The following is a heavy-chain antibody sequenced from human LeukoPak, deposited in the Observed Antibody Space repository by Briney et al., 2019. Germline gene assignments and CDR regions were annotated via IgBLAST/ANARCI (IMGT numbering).Heavy chain of an antibody. Sequence: PSETLSLTCTVSGASISGTSYYWGWIRQPPGKGLEWIGSIYYSGSTYYNPSLKSRVTIFVHTSKNQFSLKVNSVTAADTAVFYCARHPSMTTALFDNWGQGTLVTVSS. D-gene: IGHD4-17*01. CDR2: IYYSGST. CDR1: GASISGTSYY. CDR3: ARHPSMTTALFDN. V-gene: IGHV4-39*01. J-gene: IGHJ4*02.